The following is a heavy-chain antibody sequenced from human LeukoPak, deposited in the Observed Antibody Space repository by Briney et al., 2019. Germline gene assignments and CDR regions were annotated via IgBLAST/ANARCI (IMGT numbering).Heavy chain of an antibody. V-gene: IGHV3-53*01. J-gene: IGHJ3*02. CDR1: GFTFSNAW. D-gene: IGHD1-26*01. CDR3: ARELREHGVFDI. Sequence: GGSLRLSCAASGFTFSNAWMSWVRQAPWKGLEWVSEIYSDGSTYYAASVKGRFSISRDSPKNTVHPQMNSLRAEDTAVYYCARELREHGVFDIWGQGTMVTVSS. CDR2: IYSDGST.